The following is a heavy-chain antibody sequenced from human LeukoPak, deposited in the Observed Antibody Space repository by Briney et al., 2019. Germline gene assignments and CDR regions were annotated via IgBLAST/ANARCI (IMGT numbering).Heavy chain of an antibody. CDR2: ISYDGSNK. CDR3: AKEGGDYYGSGSYPPDY. V-gene: IGHV3-30*18. J-gene: IGHJ4*02. D-gene: IGHD3-10*01. Sequence: PGRSLRLSCAASGFTFSSYGMHWVRQAPGKGLEWVAVISYDGSNKYYADSVKGRFTISRDNSKNTLYLQMDSLRPDDTAVYYCAKEGGDYYGSGSYPPDYWGQGTLVTVSS. CDR1: GFTFSSYG.